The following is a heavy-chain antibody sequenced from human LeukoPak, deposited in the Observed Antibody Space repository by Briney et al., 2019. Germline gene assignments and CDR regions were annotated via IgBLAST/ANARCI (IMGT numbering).Heavy chain of an antibody. J-gene: IGHJ4*02. CDR3: ARDQLAGSSWYRSVDY. CDR2: INQDGSEK. D-gene: IGHD6-13*01. V-gene: IGHV3-7*01. Sequence: GGSLRLSCAASGFTFSSYWMSWVRQAPGKGLEWVANINQDGSEKYYVDSVKGRFTISRDNAKNSLYLQMNSLRAEDTAVYYCARDQLAGSSWYRSVDYWGQGTPVTVSS. CDR1: GFTFSSYW.